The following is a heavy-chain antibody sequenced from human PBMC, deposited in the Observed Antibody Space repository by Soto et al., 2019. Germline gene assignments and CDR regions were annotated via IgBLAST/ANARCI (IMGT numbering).Heavy chain of an antibody. D-gene: IGHD1-26*01. CDR1: GDSICSYD. CDR2: IYYSGST. CDR3: ARGSYSGSYLYYFDY. V-gene: IGHV4-59*08. Sequence: SETLSLTCTVSGDSICSYDGSWIRQPPGKGLEWIGYIYYSGSTNYNPSLKSRVTISVDTSKNQFSLKLSSVTAADTAVYYCARGSYSGSYLYYFDYWGQGTLVTVSS. J-gene: IGHJ4*02.